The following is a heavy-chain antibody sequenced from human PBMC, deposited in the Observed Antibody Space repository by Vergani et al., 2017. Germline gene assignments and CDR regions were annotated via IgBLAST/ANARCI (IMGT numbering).Heavy chain of an antibody. Sequence: QVQLQESGPGLVKPSETLSLTCTVSGYSISSGYYWGWIRQPPGKGLEWIGSIYHSGSTYYNPSLKSRVTISVDTSKNQFSLKLSSVTAADTAVYYCATYYGGNSEHYYYYXMDVWGKGTTVTVSS. CDR3: ATYYGGNSEHYYYYXMDV. J-gene: IGHJ6*03. CDR1: GYSISSGYY. D-gene: IGHD4-23*01. V-gene: IGHV4-38-2*02. CDR2: IYHSGST.